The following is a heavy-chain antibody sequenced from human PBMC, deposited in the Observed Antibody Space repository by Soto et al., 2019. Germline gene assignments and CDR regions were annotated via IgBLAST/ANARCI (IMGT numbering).Heavy chain of an antibody. CDR2: ISAYNGDT. Sequence: QVQLVQSGAEVKEPGASVKISCKASGYTFTSYGISWVRQAPGQGLEWMSWISAYNGDTNYAQKVQGRVTMTTDTSTSTAFMELGSLRFDDTAVYYCVRDPDGHIDFDYWGQGTLVTVSS. V-gene: IGHV1-18*01. CDR3: VRDPDGHIDFDY. CDR1: GYTFTSYG. J-gene: IGHJ4*02.